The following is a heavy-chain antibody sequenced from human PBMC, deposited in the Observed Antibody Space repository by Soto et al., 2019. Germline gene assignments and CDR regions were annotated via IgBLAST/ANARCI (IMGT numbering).Heavy chain of an antibody. D-gene: IGHD2-2*01. CDR2: ISAHNGNT. V-gene: IGHV1-18*01. J-gene: IGHJ6*02. CDR1: VYTFTSYG. Sequence: ASVKVSCKASVYTFTSYGISWVRQAPGQGLEWLGWISAHNGNTNYAQKLQGRVTMTTDTSTSTAYMELSSLRSDDTAVYYCAREDRDRETGLVPAAIDGMDVWGQGTTVTVSS. CDR3: AREDRDRETGLVPAAIDGMDV.